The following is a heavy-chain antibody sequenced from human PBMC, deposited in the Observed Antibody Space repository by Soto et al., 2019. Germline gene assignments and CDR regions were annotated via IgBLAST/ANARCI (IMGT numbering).Heavy chain of an antibody. D-gene: IGHD3-10*01. Sequence: GGSLRLSCAASGFTFSNYAMTWVRQAPGKGLEWVSVISGSGSTTYYADSVKGRFTISRDNSKNTLYLQMNSLRAEDTAVYYCAKDREPFTSGSYFDYWGQGTLATVSS. CDR1: GFTFSNYA. V-gene: IGHV3-23*01. CDR2: ISGSGSTT. J-gene: IGHJ4*02. CDR3: AKDREPFTSGSYFDY.